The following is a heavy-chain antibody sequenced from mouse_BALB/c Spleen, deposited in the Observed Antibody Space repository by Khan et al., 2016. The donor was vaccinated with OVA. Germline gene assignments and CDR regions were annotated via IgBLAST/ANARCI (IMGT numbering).Heavy chain of an antibody. CDR3: AAMNA. Sequence: IQLVQSGAELVKPGASVKLSCKASGFTFKDSYMNWVKQRPEQGLEWIGMIHPSNGNTKFNPKFQGKATLTVDTSSNTAYLQLSSLTSEDTAVYSCAAMNAWGQGTTLTVSS. J-gene: IGHJ2*01. CDR1: GFTFKDSY. CDR2: IHPSNGNT. V-gene: IGHV14-3*02.